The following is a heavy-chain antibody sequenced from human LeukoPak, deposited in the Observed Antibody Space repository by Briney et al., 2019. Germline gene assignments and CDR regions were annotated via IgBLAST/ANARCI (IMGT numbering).Heavy chain of an antibody. CDR1: GLTFSTYA. Sequence: GGSLRLSCAASGLTFSTYAMHWVRQAPGKGLEWVAVISYDGSKKYYSDSVKGRFTISRDNSKNTLFLQMNSLRAEDTAVYSCARSGSSWYSGWFDPWGQGTLVTVSS. CDR3: ARSGSSWYSGWFDP. D-gene: IGHD6-13*01. J-gene: IGHJ5*02. CDR2: ISYDGSKK. V-gene: IGHV3-30*04.